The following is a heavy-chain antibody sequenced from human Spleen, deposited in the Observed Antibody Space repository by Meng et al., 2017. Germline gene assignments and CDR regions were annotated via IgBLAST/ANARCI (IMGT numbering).Heavy chain of an antibody. J-gene: IGHJ1*01. Sequence: QVQLQQWGAGLLKPAETLSLTCAVYGGSFSGYSWNWIRQSPGKGLEWIGEVNHSGSSRYTPSLKSRVTITVDTSKSQFSLKLNSVTAADTAVYYCARDGYSDRSGPTGFQHWGQGTLVTVSS. CDR1: GGSFSGYS. D-gene: IGHD3-22*01. CDR3: ARDGYSDRSGPTGFQH. CDR2: VNHSGSS. V-gene: IGHV4-34*02.